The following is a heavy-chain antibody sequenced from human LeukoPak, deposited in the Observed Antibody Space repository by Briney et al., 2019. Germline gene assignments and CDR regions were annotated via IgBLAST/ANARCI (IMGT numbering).Heavy chain of an antibody. CDR2: VHPKTGGT. D-gene: IGHD6-13*01. Sequence: ASLKVSCKASGYTFTDYYLHWVRQAPGQGLEWMGWVHPKTGGTNYEQKFQGRATMTRDTSISAAYLELSRLRSDDTAVYYCARDSEAAAVWIFAYWGREPLVTVSS. CDR1: GYTFTDYY. V-gene: IGHV1-2*02. J-gene: IGHJ4*02. CDR3: ARDSEAAAVWIFAY.